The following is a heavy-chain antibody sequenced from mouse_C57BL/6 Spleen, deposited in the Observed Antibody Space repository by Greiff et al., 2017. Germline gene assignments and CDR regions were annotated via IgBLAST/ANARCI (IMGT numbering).Heavy chain of an antibody. CDR2: IDPSDSYT. CDR3: ARSGEGFAY. J-gene: IGHJ3*01. CDR1: GYTFTSYW. Sequence: QVQLQQPGAELVMPGASVKLSCKASGYTFTSYWMHWVKQRPGQGLEWIGAIDPSDSYTNYTHKFKGKSTLTVYKSSSTAYMQVSSLTSEDAAVYYCARSGEGFAYWGQGTLVTVSA. V-gene: IGHV1-69*01.